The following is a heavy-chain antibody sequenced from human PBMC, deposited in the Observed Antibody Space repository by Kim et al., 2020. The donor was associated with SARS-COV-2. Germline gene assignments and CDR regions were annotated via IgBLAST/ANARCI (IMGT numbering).Heavy chain of an antibody. Sequence: GGSLRLSCAASGFTFSSFSMNWVRQAPGKGLEWVSCISSSSSYIYHADSMKGRFTISRDNAKNALFLQMNSLRAEDTAVYYCARAPGSSGWYHPYGMDV. J-gene: IGHJ6*01. CDR3: ARAPGSSGWYHPYGMDV. CDR2: ISSSSSYI. V-gene: IGHV3-21*01. D-gene: IGHD6-19*01. CDR1: GFTFSSFS.